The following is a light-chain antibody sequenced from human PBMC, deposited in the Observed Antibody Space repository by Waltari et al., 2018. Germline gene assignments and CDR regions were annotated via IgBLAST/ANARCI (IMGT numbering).Light chain of an antibody. CDR1: LSVSSTY. V-gene: IGKV3-20*01. J-gene: IGKJ2*01. Sequence: EIVLTQSPGTLSLSPGERATLSCRASLSVSSTYLAWYQQKPGQAPRLLIYGASSRATGIPDRFSGSGSGTDFTLTISRLEPEDFVVYYCQHYDSSLPYTFGQGTKLEIK. CDR2: GAS. CDR3: QHYDSSLPYT.